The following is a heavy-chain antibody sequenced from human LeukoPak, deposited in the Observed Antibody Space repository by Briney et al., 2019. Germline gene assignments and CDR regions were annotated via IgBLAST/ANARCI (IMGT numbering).Heavy chain of an antibody. CDR1: GYTFTGYY. V-gene: IGHV1-2*02. D-gene: IGHD6-19*01. J-gene: IGHJ6*02. Sequence: ASVKVSCKASGYTFTGYYMHWVRQAPGQGLEWMGWINPNSGGTNYAQKFQGRVTMTRDLSISTAYMELSRLRSGDTAVYYCARGQGEVAGTPLYYYYGMDVWGQGTTVTVSS. CDR3: ARGQGEVAGTPLYYYYGMDV. CDR2: INPNSGGT.